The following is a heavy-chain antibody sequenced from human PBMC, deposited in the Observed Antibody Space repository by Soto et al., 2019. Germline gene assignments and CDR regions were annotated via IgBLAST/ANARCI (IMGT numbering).Heavy chain of an antibody. V-gene: IGHV4-31*03. CDR3: ASTEDFFDY. CDR1: GVSLTSGTYY. Sequence: QVQLQESGPGLVKPSQTLSLTCSVSGVSLTSGTYYWSWIRQHPGKGLEWIGYIFYSGSTDYNPSLKRRVNRSVDTSKNQSSLKLSSVTAADTAVYYCASTEDFFDYWGQGTLVTVSS. CDR2: IFYSGST. J-gene: IGHJ4*02.